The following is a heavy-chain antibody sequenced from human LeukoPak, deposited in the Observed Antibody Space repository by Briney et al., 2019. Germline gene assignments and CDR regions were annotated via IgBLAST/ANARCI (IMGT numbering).Heavy chain of an antibody. CDR1: GYTFTGYY. D-gene: IGHD6-13*01. Sequence: ASVKVSCKASGYTFTGYYIHWVRQAPGQGLEWMGWINPNSGGTNYAQKFQGRVTMTRDTSISTAYMELSRLRSDDTAVYYCARDGRHNTWQQLVDQSYFDYWGQGTLVTVSS. V-gene: IGHV1-2*02. J-gene: IGHJ4*02. CDR2: INPNSGGT. CDR3: ARDGRHNTWQQLVDQSYFDY.